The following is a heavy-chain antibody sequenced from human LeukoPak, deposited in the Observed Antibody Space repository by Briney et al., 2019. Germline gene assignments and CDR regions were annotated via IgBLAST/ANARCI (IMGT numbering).Heavy chain of an antibody. J-gene: IGHJ5*02. CDR2: INHSGST. V-gene: IGHV4-34*01. D-gene: IGHD3-10*01. Sequence: SETLSLTCAVYGGSFSGYYWSWIRQPPGKGLEWIGEINHSGSTNYNPSLKSRVTISVDTSKNQFSLKLSSVTAADTAVYYCARGPWNYGSGSYPWFDPWGQGTLVTVSS. CDR1: GGSFSGYY. CDR3: ARGPWNYGSGSYPWFDP.